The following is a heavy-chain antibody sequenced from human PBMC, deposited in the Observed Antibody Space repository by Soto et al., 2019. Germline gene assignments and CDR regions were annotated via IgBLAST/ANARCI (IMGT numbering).Heavy chain of an antibody. Sequence: VQLVESGGGLMQPGGSLRLSCAASGFSVNSNFMNWVRMAPGKGLEWVSFTPRTGTTLYADSVRGRLTVSRDDSNNAVYLQMHSLTVDDTAVYYCRAWLLAESFDVWGPGTMVTVSA. CDR3: RAWLLAESFDV. D-gene: IGHD2-21*02. J-gene: IGHJ3*01. V-gene: IGHV3-53*01. CDR1: GFSVNSNF. CDR2: TPRTGTT.